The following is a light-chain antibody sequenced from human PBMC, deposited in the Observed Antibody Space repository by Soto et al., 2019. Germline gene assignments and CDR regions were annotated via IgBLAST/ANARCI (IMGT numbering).Light chain of an antibody. CDR3: QQRSNWPKT. V-gene: IGKV3-11*01. J-gene: IGKJ1*01. Sequence: EIVLTQSPGTLSLSPGERATLSCRASQSVRTYLAWYQQKPGQAPRLLIHDVSDRATGIPARFSGSGSGTDFTLTISSLEPEDVAVYYCQQRSNWPKTFGQGTKVDIK. CDR1: QSVRTY. CDR2: DVS.